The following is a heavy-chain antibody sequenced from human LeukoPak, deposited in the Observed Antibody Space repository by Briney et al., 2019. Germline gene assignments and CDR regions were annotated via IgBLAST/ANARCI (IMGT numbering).Heavy chain of an antibody. CDR3: ARGERPGPDY. CDR1: GSSISTYY. Sequence: SDALSLTCIVSGSSISTYYWSWIRHPPGKGLEWIAYISYRGSTNYNPSFNVRVTISLDTSKNQFSLKVTSVTAADTAIYYCARGERPGPDYWGPGILVTVSS. J-gene: IGHJ4*02. V-gene: IGHV4-59*07. CDR2: ISYRGST.